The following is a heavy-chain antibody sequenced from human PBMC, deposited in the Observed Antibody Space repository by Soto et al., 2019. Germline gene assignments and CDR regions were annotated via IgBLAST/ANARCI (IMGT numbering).Heavy chain of an antibody. CDR2: IDPSSGAI. Sequence: GGSLRLSCAASGFTVSSNYMSWVRQAPGKGLEWVSYIDPSSGAIFYADSVRDRFTISRDNSKNTLYLQMNSLRAEDTAVYYCACYDFRYGMDVWGQGTTVTVSS. CDR1: GFTVSSNY. D-gene: IGHD3-3*01. V-gene: IGHV3-66*02. CDR3: ACYDFRYGMDV. J-gene: IGHJ6*02.